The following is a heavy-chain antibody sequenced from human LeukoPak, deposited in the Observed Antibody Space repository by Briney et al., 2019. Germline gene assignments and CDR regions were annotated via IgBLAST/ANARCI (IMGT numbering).Heavy chain of an antibody. CDR1: GGSISSNNYY. D-gene: IGHD6-6*01. CDR2: IFYDEST. V-gene: IGHV4-39*01. J-gene: IGHJ6*02. CDR3: ARRRQLMMRDDNYYFGMDV. Sequence: SETLSLTCTVSGGSISSNNYYWGWIRQPPGKGLERIGSIFYDESTYYNPSLKSRVTMSVDTSKNQFSLKLTSVTATDTAVYYCARRRQLMMRDDNYYFGMDVWGQGTTVTVSS.